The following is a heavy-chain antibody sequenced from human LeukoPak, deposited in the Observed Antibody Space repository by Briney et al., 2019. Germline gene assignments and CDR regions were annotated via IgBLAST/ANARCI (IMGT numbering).Heavy chain of an antibody. V-gene: IGHV4-59*11. J-gene: IGHJ5*02. CDR2: ISYTGST. Sequence: SETVSLTCTVSGGSISGQYWSWIRQPPGKGLEWIGYISYTGSTSYNPSLKSRVTISVDTAKNQFSLRLSSVTAAATAVYYCARDIISQYSRSHSHFDPWGQGTLATVSS. CDR3: ARDIISQYSRSHSHFDP. D-gene: IGHD3-22*01. CDR1: GGSISGQY.